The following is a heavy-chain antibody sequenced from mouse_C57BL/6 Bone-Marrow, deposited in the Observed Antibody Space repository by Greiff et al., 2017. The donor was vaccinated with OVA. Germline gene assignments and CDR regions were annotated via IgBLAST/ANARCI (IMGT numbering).Heavy chain of an antibody. V-gene: IGHV2-9-1*01. J-gene: IGHJ3*01. D-gene: IGHD1-1*01. CDR1: GFSLTSYA. CDR2: IWTGGGT. Sequence: VMLVESGPGLVAPSQCLSITCTASGFSLTSYAISWVRQPPGQGLEWLGVIWTGGGTNYNSALKSRLSISKDNSKSQVFLKMNSLQTDDTARYYCAMYYYGSSEFAYWGQGTLVTVSA. CDR3: AMYYYGSSEFAY.